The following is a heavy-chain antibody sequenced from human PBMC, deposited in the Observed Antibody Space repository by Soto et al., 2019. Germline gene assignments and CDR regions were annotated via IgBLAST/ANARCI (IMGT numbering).Heavy chain of an antibody. CDR2: INAGNGNT. CDR1: GYTFTIYA. J-gene: IGHJ1*01. D-gene: IGHD4-17*01. V-gene: IGHV1-3*01. Sequence: SSVNVSCKASGYTFTIYAMHCVRQAPGQRLEWMGWINAGNGNTKYSQKFQGRVTITRDTSASTAYVELSSLRSEDTAVYYCASSAGDYLFQHWGQGTLVTVSS. CDR3: ASSAGDYLFQH.